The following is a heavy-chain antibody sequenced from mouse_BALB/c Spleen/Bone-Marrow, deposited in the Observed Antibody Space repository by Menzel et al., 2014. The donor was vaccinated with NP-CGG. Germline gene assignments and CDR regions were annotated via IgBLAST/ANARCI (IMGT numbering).Heavy chain of an antibody. J-gene: IGHJ2*01. CDR3: ARKDYRYDYFDY. CDR2: IWSGGGT. CDR1: GFSLTSYD. Sequence: QVQLKESGPGLVQPSQSLSITCTVSGFSLTSYDVHWVRQSPGKGLEWLGGIWSGGGTDYDAAFISRLNITKDSSKSQVFFKMNSLQADDTAIYFCARKDYRYDYFDYWGQGTTLTVSS. D-gene: IGHD2-14*01. V-gene: IGHV2-4-1*01.